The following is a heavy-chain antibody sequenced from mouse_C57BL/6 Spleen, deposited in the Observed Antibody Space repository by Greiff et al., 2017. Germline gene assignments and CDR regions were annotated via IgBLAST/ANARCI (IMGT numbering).Heavy chain of an antibody. CDR1: GFSLTSYG. CDR3: ASKGCDY. J-gene: IGHJ2*01. Sequence: QVQLKQSGPGLVPPSQSLSITCTVSGFSLTSYGVHWVRQSPGKGLEWLGVIWSDGSTDYNAAFISRLSISKDNSKSQVFFKMNSLQADDTDIYFSASKGCDYWGQGTTLTVSS. CDR2: IWSDGST. V-gene: IGHV2-2*01.